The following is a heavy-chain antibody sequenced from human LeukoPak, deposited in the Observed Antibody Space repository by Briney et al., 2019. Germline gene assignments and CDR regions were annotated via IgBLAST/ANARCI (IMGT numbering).Heavy chain of an antibody. J-gene: IGHJ2*01. V-gene: IGHV3-53*01. CDR3: ARVGDHFHWNLDL. Sequence: GRSLRLSCAASGFTLSTYYMNWVRQAPGKGLEWVSIIYSGGTTYYADSVKGRFTISRDTSKNTLSPQMNSLRAEDTAVYFCARVGDHFHWNLDLWGRGTLVTVSS. D-gene: IGHD3-3*02. CDR2: IYSGGTT. CDR1: GFTLSTYY.